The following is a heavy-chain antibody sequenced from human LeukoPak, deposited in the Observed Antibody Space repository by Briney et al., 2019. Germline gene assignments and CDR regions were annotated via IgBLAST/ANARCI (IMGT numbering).Heavy chain of an antibody. Sequence: SETLSLTCTVSGGSISTHYWSWIRQSPGKGLEWIGYIFYSGTTNYNPSLASRVTMSVDTSKNQFSLKLRSVTAADTAVYYCARDEGYRSSWMGFDPWGQGTLVTVSS. CDR1: GGSISTHY. D-gene: IGHD6-13*01. V-gene: IGHV4-59*11. J-gene: IGHJ5*02. CDR3: ARDEGYRSSWMGFDP. CDR2: IFYSGTT.